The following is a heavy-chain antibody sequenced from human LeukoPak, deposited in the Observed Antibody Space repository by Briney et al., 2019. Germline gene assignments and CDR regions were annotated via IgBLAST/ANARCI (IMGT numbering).Heavy chain of an antibody. CDR2: INHSGST. V-gene: IGHV4-34*01. CDR3: AIAVAGIDY. D-gene: IGHD6-19*01. Sequence: SETLSLTCAVYGGSSSGYYWSWIRQPPGKGLEWIGEINHSGSTNYNPSLKSRVTISVDTSKNQFSLKLSSVTAADTAVYYCAIAVAGIDYWGQGTLVTVSS. CDR1: GGSSSGYY. J-gene: IGHJ4*02.